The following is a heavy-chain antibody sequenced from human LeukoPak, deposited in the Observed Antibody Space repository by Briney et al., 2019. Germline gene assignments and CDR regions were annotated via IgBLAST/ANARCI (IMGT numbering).Heavy chain of an antibody. D-gene: IGHD2-21*01. CDR2: ISSSGSTI. J-gene: IGHJ3*02. V-gene: IGHV3-11*01. Sequence: PGGSLRLSCVASGFTFSDYYMSWIRQAPGKGLEWVSYISSSGSTIYYAGSVKGRFTISRDNAKNSLYLQMNSLRAEDTAVYYCARDRETYCGGDCYSGAFDIWGQGTMVTVSS. CDR1: GFTFSDYY. CDR3: ARDRETYCGGDCYSGAFDI.